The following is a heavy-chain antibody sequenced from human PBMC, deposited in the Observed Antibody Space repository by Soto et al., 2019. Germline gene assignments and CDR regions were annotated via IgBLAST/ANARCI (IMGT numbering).Heavy chain of an antibody. V-gene: IGHV2-5*01. CDR3: AHRGGATVCLYSFDY. J-gene: IGHJ4*02. Sequence: SGPTLVNPTQTLTLTCTFSGFSLSTTGVGVSWIRQPPGKALEWLALIYWHDDKRYSPSLKSRLTITKDASKNQVVLTMTNMDPVDTATYYCAHRGGATVCLYSFDYSGQGARVTVSP. CDR2: IYWHDDK. CDR1: GFSLSTTGVG. D-gene: IGHD3-16*01.